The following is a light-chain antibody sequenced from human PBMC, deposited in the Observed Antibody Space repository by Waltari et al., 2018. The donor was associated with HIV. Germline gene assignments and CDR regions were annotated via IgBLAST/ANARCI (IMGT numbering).Light chain of an antibody. CDR3: AAWDDSLNGPV. V-gene: IGLV1-44*01. CDR1: SSNIGSHT. CDR2: SNN. J-gene: IGLJ3*02. Sequence: QSVLTQPPSASGTPGQRVTISCSGSSSNIGSHTVNWYQQLPGTAPKLLIYSNNQRPSGVPDRFSGSKSGTSASLAIGGLQSEDEADYYCAAWDDSLNGPVFGGGTKLTVL.